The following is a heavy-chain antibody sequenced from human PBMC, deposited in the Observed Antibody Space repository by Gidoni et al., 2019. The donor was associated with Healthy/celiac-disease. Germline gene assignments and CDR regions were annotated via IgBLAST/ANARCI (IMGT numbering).Heavy chain of an antibody. CDR3: ARGEAGDYDILTGTGFDY. D-gene: IGHD3-9*01. CDR1: GFTFRSYG. Sequence: QVQLVESGGGVVQPGRSLRLSCAASGFTFRSYGWHWVRQAPGKGLEWVAVIWYDGSNKYYADSVKGRFTISRDNSKNTLHLQMNSLRAEDTAVYYCARGEAGDYDILTGTGFDYWGQGTLVTVSS. V-gene: IGHV3-33*01. CDR2: IWYDGSNK. J-gene: IGHJ4*02.